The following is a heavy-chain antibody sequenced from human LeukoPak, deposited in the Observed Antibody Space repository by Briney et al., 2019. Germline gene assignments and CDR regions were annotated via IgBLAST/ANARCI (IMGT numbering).Heavy chain of an antibody. D-gene: IGHD2-2*01. Sequence: SETLSLTCTVSGGSISSGSYYWSWIRQPAGKGLEWIGRIYTSGSTNYNPSLKSRVTISVDTSKNQFSLKLSSVTAADTAVYYCARFSVAVPAATIYYYYYYMDLWGKGTTVTVSS. J-gene: IGHJ6*03. V-gene: IGHV4-61*02. CDR3: ARFSVAVPAATIYYYYYYMDL. CDR1: GGSISSGSYY. CDR2: IYTSGST.